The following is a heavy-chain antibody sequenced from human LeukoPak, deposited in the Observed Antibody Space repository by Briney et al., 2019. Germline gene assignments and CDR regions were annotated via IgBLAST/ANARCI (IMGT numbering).Heavy chain of an antibody. CDR2: INFIGRT. CDR3: ARLTKGRYFDYIFAF. D-gene: IGHD3-9*01. J-gene: IGHJ4*02. Sequence: SETLSLTRTVSGFSVSDPLSYWGWVRQPPGKGLEWIAEINFIGRTSYDSSLNSRVTMSVDTSKNQFSLKMTSVSAADTAVYFCARLTKGRYFDYIFAFWGQGILVTVSS. CDR1: GFSVSDPLSY. V-gene: IGHV4-39*01.